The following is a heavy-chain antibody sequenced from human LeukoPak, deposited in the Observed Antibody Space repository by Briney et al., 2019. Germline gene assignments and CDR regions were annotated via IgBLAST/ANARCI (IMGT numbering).Heavy chain of an antibody. V-gene: IGHV4-59*01. CDR2: IYYSGST. CDR3: ARDQGDGIAAASWFDP. CDR1: GGSISSYY. Sequence: KPSETLSLTCTVSGGSISSYYWSWIRQPPGKGLEWIGYIYYSGSTNYNPSLKSRVTISVDTSKNQFSLRLSSVTAADTAVYYCARDQGDGIAAASWFDPWGQGTLVTVSS. D-gene: IGHD6-13*01. J-gene: IGHJ5*02.